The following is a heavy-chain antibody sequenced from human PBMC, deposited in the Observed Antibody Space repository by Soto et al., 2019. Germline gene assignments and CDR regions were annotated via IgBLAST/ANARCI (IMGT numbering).Heavy chain of an antibody. CDR1: GGTFANYA. CDR3: ARDGIGIAVAGTYNGMGV. J-gene: IGHJ6*02. D-gene: IGHD6-19*01. Sequence: VQLVQSGAEVRKPGSSVKVSCKASGGTFANYAISWVRQAPGQGLEWMGGITPLFGTANYAQKFQGRVTITADESTGKAYVELTGLRSGDTAVYYCARDGIGIAVAGTYNGMGVWGQGTTVTVSS. V-gene: IGHV1-69*01. CDR2: ITPLFGTA.